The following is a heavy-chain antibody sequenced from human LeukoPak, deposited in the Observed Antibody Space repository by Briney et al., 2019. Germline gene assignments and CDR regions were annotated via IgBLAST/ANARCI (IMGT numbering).Heavy chain of an antibody. D-gene: IGHD3-9*01. Sequence: GRSLRLSCTVSGFTFSDDAVSWVRQAPGKGLEGVGFIRSKAFGGTTQYAASVKGRFTISRDYSNSIAYLQMNSLKTEDTAVYYCANYDILTGYPGGYWGQGTLVTV. CDR3: ANYDILTGYPGGY. V-gene: IGHV3-49*04. CDR2: IRSKAFGGTT. J-gene: IGHJ4*02. CDR1: GFTFSDDA.